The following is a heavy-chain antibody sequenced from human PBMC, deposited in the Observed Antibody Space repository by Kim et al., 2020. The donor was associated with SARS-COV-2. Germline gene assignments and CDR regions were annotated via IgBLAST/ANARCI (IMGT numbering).Heavy chain of an antibody. CDR3: ARGYYGSGSYNSMDV. D-gene: IGHD3-10*01. Sequence: SETLSLTCTVSGGSISSSSYYWGWIRQPPGKGLEWIGSIYYSGSTYYNPSLKSRVTISVDTSKNQFSLKLSSVTAADTAVYYCARGYYGSGSYNSMDVWGQGTTVTVSS. CDR1: GGSISSSSYY. CDR2: IYYSGST. V-gene: IGHV4-39*07. J-gene: IGHJ6*02.